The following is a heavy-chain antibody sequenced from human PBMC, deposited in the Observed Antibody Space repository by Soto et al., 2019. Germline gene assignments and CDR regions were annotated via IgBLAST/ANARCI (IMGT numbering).Heavy chain of an antibody. CDR1: GYTFTSYD. CDR2: MNPNSGNT. Sequence: ASVKVSCKASGYTFTSYDINWVRQATGQELEWMGWMNPNSGNTGYAQKLQGRVTMTRNTSISTAYMELSSLRSEDTAVYYCARGKHYDFWSGYYITKDYYYYGMDVWGQGTTVTVSS. CDR3: ARGKHYDFWSGYYITKDYYYYGMDV. J-gene: IGHJ6*02. V-gene: IGHV1-8*01. D-gene: IGHD3-3*01.